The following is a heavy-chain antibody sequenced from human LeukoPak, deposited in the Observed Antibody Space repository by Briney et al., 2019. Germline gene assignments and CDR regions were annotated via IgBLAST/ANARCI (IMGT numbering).Heavy chain of an antibody. CDR1: GGSISSYY. V-gene: IGHV4-39*07. CDR3: ARDLSGRYYGSGSYYNYFDY. D-gene: IGHD3-10*01. J-gene: IGHJ4*02. CDR2: IYYSGST. Sequence: SETLSLTCTVSGGSISSYYWGWIRQPPGKGLEWIGSIYYSGSTYYNPSLKSRVTISVDTSKNQFSLKLSSVTAADTAVYYCARDLSGRYYGSGSYYNYFDYWGQGTLVTVSS.